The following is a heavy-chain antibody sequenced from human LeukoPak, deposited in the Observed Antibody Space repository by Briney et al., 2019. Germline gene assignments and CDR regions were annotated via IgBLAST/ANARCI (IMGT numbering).Heavy chain of an antibody. Sequence: GGSLRLSCAASGFTFSSYSMNWVRQAPGKGLEWVSSISSSSSYIYYADSVKGRFTISRDNAKNSLYLQMNSLRAEDTAVYYCAREEMATKTIDYWGQGTLVTVSS. CDR2: ISSSSSYI. CDR3: AREEMATKTIDY. J-gene: IGHJ4*02. D-gene: IGHD5-24*01. V-gene: IGHV3-21*01. CDR1: GFTFSSYS.